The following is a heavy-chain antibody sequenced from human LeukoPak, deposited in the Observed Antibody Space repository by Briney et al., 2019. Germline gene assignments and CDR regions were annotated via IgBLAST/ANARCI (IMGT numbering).Heavy chain of an antibody. CDR3: ARDYSPTGMIVVRFDY. Sequence: PGGSLRLSCAASGFTFDDYAMHWVRQAPGKGLEWVSGISWNSGSIGYADSVKGRFTISRDNSKNTLYLQMNSLRAEDTAVYYCARDYSPTGMIVVRFDYWGQGTLVTVSS. D-gene: IGHD3-22*01. J-gene: IGHJ4*02. CDR2: ISWNSGSI. CDR1: GFTFDDYA. V-gene: IGHV3-9*01.